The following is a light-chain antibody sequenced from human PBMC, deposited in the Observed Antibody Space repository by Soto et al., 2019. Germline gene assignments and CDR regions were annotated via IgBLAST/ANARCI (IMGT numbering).Light chain of an antibody. CDR3: QQYGASSWA. CDR1: QVISTNY. J-gene: IGKJ1*01. V-gene: IGKV3-20*01. Sequence: EVVLTQSPGTLSLSPGERATLSCRASQVISTNYLAWYQQQKPGQAPRLLIYDASKRATGVPDRFSGSGSGTAFTLAISGLEPEDFAVYYWQQYGASSWAVGQGTKVEIE. CDR2: DAS.